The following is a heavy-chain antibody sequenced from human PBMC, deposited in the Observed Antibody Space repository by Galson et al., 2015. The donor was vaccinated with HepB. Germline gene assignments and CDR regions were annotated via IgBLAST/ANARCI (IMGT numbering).Heavy chain of an antibody. Sequence: SLRLSCAPSGFTFSNFAMTWVRQAPGKGLEWVANIKQDGSEKYYVDSVKGRFTISRDNAKNSLSLQMNSLRVEDTAVYYCARDAYYSDSGSYRFEYWGQGTLVTVSS. J-gene: IGHJ4*02. CDR1: GFTFSNFA. CDR3: ARDAYYSDSGSYRFEY. CDR2: IKQDGSEK. V-gene: IGHV3-7*01. D-gene: IGHD3-10*01.